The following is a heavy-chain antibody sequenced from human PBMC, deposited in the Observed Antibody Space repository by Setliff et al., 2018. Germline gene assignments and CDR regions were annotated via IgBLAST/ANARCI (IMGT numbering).Heavy chain of an antibody. CDR1: GFTFSTYS. V-gene: IGHV3-66*04. CDR2: IYNSDST. CDR3: ARLRKDYGDYYYFDY. Sequence: GGSLRLSCAASGFTFSTYSMSWVRQAPGKGLEWISVIYNSDSTYYADSVKGRFTISRDNSKNTLYLQMNSLRAEDTAVYYCARLRKDYGDYYYFDYWGQGTLVTVSS. D-gene: IGHD4-17*01. J-gene: IGHJ4*02.